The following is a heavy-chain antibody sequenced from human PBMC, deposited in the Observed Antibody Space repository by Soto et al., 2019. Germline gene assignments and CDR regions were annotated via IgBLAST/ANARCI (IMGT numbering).Heavy chain of an antibody. CDR2: ISGSGGST. D-gene: IGHD6-13*01. V-gene: IGHV3-23*01. Sequence: GGSLRLSCAASGFTFSSYAMSWVRQAPGKGLEWVSAISGSGGSTYYADSVKGRFTISRDTSRNTLYLQMNNLRAEDTAVYYCAKDLSSTWSFDYWGQGTLVTVSS. J-gene: IGHJ4*02. CDR1: GFTFSSYA. CDR3: AKDLSSTWSFDY.